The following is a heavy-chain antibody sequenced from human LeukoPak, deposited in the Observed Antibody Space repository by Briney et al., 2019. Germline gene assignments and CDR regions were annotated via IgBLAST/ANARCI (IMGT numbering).Heavy chain of an antibody. CDR2: INPSGGST. J-gene: IGHJ4*02. Sequence: ASVKVSCKASGFMFTDYYIHWVRQAPGQGLEWMGIINPSGGSTSYAQKFQGRVTMTRDMSTSTVYMELSSLRSEDTAVYYCARDREYSSGRTPNFDYWGQGTLVTVSS. CDR1: GFMFTDYY. CDR3: ARDREYSSGRTPNFDY. D-gene: IGHD6-19*01. V-gene: IGHV1-46*01.